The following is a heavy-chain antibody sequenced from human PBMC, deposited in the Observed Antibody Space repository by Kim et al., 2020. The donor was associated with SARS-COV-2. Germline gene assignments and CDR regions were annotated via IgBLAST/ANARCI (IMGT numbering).Heavy chain of an antibody. V-gene: IGHV3-30*18. CDR3: AKGFYSGYDYWQLFDY. D-gene: IGHD5-12*01. CDR1: GFTFSSYG. Sequence: GGSLRLSCAASGFTFSSYGMHWVRQAPGKGLEWVAVISYDGSNKYYADSVKGRFTISRDNSKNTLYLQMNSLRAEDTAVYYCAKGFYSGYDYWQLFDYWGQGTLVTVSS. CDR2: ISYDGSNK. J-gene: IGHJ4*02.